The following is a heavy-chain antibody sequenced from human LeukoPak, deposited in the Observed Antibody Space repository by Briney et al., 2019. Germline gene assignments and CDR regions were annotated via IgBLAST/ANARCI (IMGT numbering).Heavy chain of an antibody. CDR2: ISYDGSNK. J-gene: IGHJ4*02. CDR1: GFTFSSYG. V-gene: IGHV3-30*18. CDR3: AKATGYSSGFDY. Sequence: GGSVRLSCAASGFTFSSYGMHWVRQAPGKGLEWVAVISYDGSNKYYADSVKGRFTISRDNSKNTLYLQMNSLRAEDTAVYYCAKATGYSSGFDYWGQGTLVTVSS. D-gene: IGHD6-19*01.